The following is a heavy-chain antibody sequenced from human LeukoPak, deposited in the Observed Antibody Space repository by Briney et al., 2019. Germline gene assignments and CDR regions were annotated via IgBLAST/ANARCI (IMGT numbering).Heavy chain of an antibody. V-gene: IGHV3-30-3*01. CDR2: TSHDEATK. D-gene: IGHD3-22*01. CDR1: GFTFSSYP. Sequence: GRSLRLSCTASGFTFSSYPMHWVRQAPGKGLEWVAITSHDEATKYYADSVKGRFTISRDNSKNTLYLQMNSLRAEDTAVYYCAKDLRRYYYDSSGPDAFDIWGQGTMVTVSS. CDR3: AKDLRRYYYDSSGPDAFDI. J-gene: IGHJ3*02.